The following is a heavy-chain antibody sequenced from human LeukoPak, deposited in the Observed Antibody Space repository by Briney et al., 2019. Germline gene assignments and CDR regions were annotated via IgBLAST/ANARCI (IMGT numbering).Heavy chain of an antibody. Sequence: GASVKVSCKASGYTFTGYYMHWVRQAPGQGLEWMGWINPNSGGTNYAQKFQGRVTMTRDTSISTAYMELSRLRSDDTAVYYCARASGKRGSHFDYWGQGTLVTVSS. V-gene: IGHV1-2*02. J-gene: IGHJ4*02. CDR3: ARASGKRGSHFDY. CDR1: GYTFTGYY. CDR2: INPNSGGT. D-gene: IGHD3-16*01.